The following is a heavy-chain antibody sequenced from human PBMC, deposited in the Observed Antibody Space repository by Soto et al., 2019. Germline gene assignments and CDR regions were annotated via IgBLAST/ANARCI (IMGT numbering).Heavy chain of an antibody. J-gene: IGHJ6*02. CDR3: ARDRSSTYYYYGMDL. CDR1: GFSFNRHG. D-gene: IGHD6-19*01. Sequence: WGSLRLSCEASGFSFNRHGIHWVRQAPGKGLEWLAVISYDGSNQDYADSVKGRFSISRDNSKNTVYLQMNSLRAEDTAVYYCARDRSSTYYYYGMDLWGQGTTVTVSS. CDR2: ISYDGSNQ. V-gene: IGHV3-30-3*01.